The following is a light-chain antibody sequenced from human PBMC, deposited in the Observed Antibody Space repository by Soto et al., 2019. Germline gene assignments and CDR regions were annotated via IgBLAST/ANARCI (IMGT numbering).Light chain of an antibody. CDR1: QSIASY. CDR3: QQYNSYSVNA. J-gene: IGKJ2*01. Sequence: DIQMTQSPSSLSASVGDRVTITCRAGQSIASYLNCYQQKPGKAPKVLIYAASSLQSGVPSRFSGSGSGTDFTLTISSLEPEDFATYCCQQYNSYSVNAFGQGTKVDIK. V-gene: IGKV1-39*01. CDR2: AAS.